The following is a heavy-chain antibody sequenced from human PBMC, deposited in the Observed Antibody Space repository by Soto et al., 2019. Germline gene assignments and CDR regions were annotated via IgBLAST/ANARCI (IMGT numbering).Heavy chain of an antibody. D-gene: IGHD2-21*02. V-gene: IGHV3-48*02. CDR1: GFTFSSYS. J-gene: IGHJ6*02. Sequence: EVQLVESGGGLVQPGGSLRLSCAASGFTFSSYSMNWVRQAPGKGLEWVSYISSSSSTIYYADSVKGRFTISRDNAKNSLYLQKSSLRDEDPAVYYAAREGRFGAVTLSEYYYYGMDVWGQGTTVTVSS. CDR2: ISSSSSTI. CDR3: AREGRFGAVTLSEYYYYGMDV.